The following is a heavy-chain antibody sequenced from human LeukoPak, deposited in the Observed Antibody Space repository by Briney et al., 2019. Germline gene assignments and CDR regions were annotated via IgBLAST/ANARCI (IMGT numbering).Heavy chain of an antibody. D-gene: IGHD2-2*02. CDR2: IYYSGST. CDR3: ARRYYTAPFDY. J-gene: IGHJ4*02. V-gene: IGHV4-39*01. Sequence: SETLSLTCAASGGSISSSNWWSWVRQPPGKGLEWIGSIYYSGSTYYNPSLKSRVTISVDTSKNQFSLKLSSVTAADTAVYYCARRYYTAPFDYWGQGTLVTVSS. CDR1: GGSISSSNW.